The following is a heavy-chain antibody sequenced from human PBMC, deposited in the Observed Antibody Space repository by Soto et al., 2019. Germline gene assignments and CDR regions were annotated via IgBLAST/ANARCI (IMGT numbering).Heavy chain of an antibody. D-gene: IGHD3-9*01. Sequence: EVQLVESGGGLVKPGGSLRLSCAASGFTFSNAWMSWVRQAPGKGLEWVGRIRSKTDGGTTDYAAPVKGRFTISRDDSKNTLYLQMNSLKTEDTAVYYCTTRAPYFDWLQLWAPYYYYMDVWGKGTTVTVSS. CDR3: TTRAPYFDWLQLWAPYYYYMDV. J-gene: IGHJ6*03. CDR2: IRSKTDGGTT. V-gene: IGHV3-15*01. CDR1: GFTFSNAW.